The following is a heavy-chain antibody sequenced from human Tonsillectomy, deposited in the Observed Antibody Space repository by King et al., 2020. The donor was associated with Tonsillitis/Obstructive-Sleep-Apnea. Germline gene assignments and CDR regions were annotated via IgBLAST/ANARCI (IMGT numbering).Heavy chain of an antibody. J-gene: IGHJ3*02. D-gene: IGHD1-26*01. CDR3: ASLVGSDAFDI. Sequence: VQLVESGGGVVQPGRSLRLSCAASGFTFSSCGMHWVRQAPGKGLEWVAVIWYDGSNKYYADSVKGRFTISRDNSKNTLYLQMNSLRAEDTAVYYCASLVGSDAFDIWGQGTMVTVSS. V-gene: IGHV3-33*01. CDR1: GFTFSSCG. CDR2: IWYDGSNK.